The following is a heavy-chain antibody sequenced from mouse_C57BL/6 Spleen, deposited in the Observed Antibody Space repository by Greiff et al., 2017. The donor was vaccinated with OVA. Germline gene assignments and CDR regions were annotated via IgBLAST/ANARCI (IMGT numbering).Heavy chain of an antibody. V-gene: IGHV1-26*01. D-gene: IGHD1-1*01. CDR2: INPNNGGT. Sequence: VQLQQSGPELVKPGASVKISCKASGYTFTDYYMNWVKQSHGKSLEWIGDINPNNGGTSYNQKFKGKATLTVDKSSSTAYMELRSLTSEDSAVYYCARRGYYYGSSYDWYFDVWGTGTTVTVSS. CDR3: ARRGYYYGSSYDWYFDV. CDR1: GYTFTDYY. J-gene: IGHJ1*03.